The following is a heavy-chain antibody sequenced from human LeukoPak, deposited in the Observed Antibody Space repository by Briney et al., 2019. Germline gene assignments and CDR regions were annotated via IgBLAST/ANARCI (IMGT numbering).Heavy chain of an antibody. D-gene: IGHD1-26*01. Sequence: SETLSLTCAVYGGSFSSHDWNWIRLPPGKGLEWIGEINFSGSTNYSPSLMSRVSISVDTSRNQLSPKVTSVTAADTAVYYCARRSGTYHAFDIWGQGTMVTVSS. V-gene: IGHV4-34*01. CDR1: GGSFSSHD. J-gene: IGHJ3*02. CDR2: INFSGST. CDR3: ARRSGTYHAFDI.